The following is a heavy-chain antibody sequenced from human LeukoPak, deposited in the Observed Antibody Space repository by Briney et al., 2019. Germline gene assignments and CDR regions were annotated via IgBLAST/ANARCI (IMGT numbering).Heavy chain of an antibody. V-gene: IGHV1-69*13. CDR3: ARGGIQEAIFDY. J-gene: IGHJ4*02. D-gene: IGHD5-18*01. CDR2: IIPIFGTA. Sequence: SVNVSCKASGGTFSSYAISWVRQAPGQGLEWMGGIIPIFGTANYAQKFQGRVTITADESTSTAYMELSSLRSEDTAVYYCARGGIQEAIFDYWGQGTLVTVSS. CDR1: GGTFSSYA.